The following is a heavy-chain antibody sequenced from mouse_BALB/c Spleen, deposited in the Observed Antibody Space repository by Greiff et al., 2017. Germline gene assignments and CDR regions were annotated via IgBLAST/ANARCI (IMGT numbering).Heavy chain of an antibody. CDR3: ARGITTAPYYAMDY. CDR2: INPSSGYT. Sequence: QVQLQQSAAELARPGASVKMSCKASGYTFTSYTMHWVKQRPGQGLEWIGYINPSSGYTEYNQKFKDKTTLTADKSSSTAYMQLSSLTSEDSAVYYCARGITTAPYYAMDYWGQGTSVTVSS. J-gene: IGHJ4*01. CDR1: GYTFTSYT. V-gene: IGHV1-4*02. D-gene: IGHD1-2*01.